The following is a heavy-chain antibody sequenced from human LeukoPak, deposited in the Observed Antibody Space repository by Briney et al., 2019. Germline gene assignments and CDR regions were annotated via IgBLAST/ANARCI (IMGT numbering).Heavy chain of an antibody. J-gene: IGHJ4*02. CDR1: GFTFDDYA. CDR3: AKNRRSPEYYFDY. V-gene: IGHV3-9*01. D-gene: IGHD6-13*01. Sequence: PGGSLRLSCAASGFTFDDYAMHWVRQAPGKGLEWVSGISWNSGSIGYADSVKGRFTISRDNSKNTLYLQMNSLRAEDTAVYYCAKNRRSPEYYFDYWGQGTLVTVSS. CDR2: ISWNSGSI.